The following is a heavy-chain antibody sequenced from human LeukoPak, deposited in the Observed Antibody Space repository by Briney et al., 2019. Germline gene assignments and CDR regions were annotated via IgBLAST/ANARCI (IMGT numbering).Heavy chain of an antibody. J-gene: IGHJ4*02. CDR3: ARHGGGGSYYFAPDY. D-gene: IGHD1-26*01. V-gene: IGHV4-59*08. CDR2: MYYDGST. CDR1: SGSISSYY. Sequence: PSETLSLTCGVSSGSISSYYWSWIRQPPGKGLEWIGDMYYDGSTNHNPSLKSRVTISVDTSKNQFSLKLSSVTAADTAVYYCARHGGGGSYYFAPDYWGQGTLVTVSS.